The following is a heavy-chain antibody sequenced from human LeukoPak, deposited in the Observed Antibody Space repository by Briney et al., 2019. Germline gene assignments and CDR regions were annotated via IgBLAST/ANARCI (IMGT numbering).Heavy chain of an antibody. Sequence: SETLSLTCTVSGGPINTDYRNWIRQSPGKGLEWIAEISQNGDSDYNMSLKSRVTISLDKSKNQVSLKLNSVTAADTAVYYCARALGAFDIWGQGTMVTVSS. V-gene: IGHV4-34*01. CDR2: ISQNGDS. CDR3: ARALGAFDI. CDR1: GGPINTDY. J-gene: IGHJ3*02.